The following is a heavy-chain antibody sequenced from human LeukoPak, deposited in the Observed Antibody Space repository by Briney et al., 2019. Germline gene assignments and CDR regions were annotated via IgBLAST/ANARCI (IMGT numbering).Heavy chain of an antibody. D-gene: IGHD5-24*01. Sequence: PGGSLRLSCAASGFTFSSYAMSWVRQAPGKGLEWVSAISGSGGSTYYADSVKGRFTISRDNSKNTLYLQMNSLRAEDTAVYYCAKGRERNQRWLQRLGVFDYWGQGTLVTVSS. CDR2: ISGSGGST. J-gene: IGHJ4*02. CDR3: AKGRERNQRWLQRLGVFDY. V-gene: IGHV3-23*01. CDR1: GFTFSSYA.